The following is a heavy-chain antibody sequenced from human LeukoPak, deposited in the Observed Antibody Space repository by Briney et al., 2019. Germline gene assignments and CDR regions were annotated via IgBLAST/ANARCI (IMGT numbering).Heavy chain of an antibody. D-gene: IGHD6-13*01. CDR2: ISYDGSTK. V-gene: IGHV3-30*04. Sequence: PGGSLRLSCVASGFTFSRHAMHWVRQAPGKGLEWVGVISYDGSTKYYADSVKGRLTISRDNPRNTLYLQVNSLRADDTALYYCARGSGRSWPQFDYWGQGTLVTVSS. CDR1: GFTFSRHA. J-gene: IGHJ4*02. CDR3: ARGSGRSWPQFDY.